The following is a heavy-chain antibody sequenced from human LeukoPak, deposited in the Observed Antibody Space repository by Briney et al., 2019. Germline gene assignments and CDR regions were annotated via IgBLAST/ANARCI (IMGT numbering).Heavy chain of an antibody. CDR1: GFAFNTYA. D-gene: IGHD5-12*01. CDR3: VKGAVVARNWDYFDY. J-gene: IGHJ4*02. Sequence: PGGSLRLSCSASGFAFNTYAMHWVRQAPGKGLEYVSAISYNGGSTYYADSVKGRFTISRGNSKNTLHLQMSSLRAEDTAVYYCVKGAVVARNWDYFDYWGQGTLVTVSS. V-gene: IGHV3-64D*06. CDR2: ISYNGGST.